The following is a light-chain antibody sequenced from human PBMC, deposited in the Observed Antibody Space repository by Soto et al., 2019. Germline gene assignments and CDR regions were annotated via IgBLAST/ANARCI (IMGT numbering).Light chain of an antibody. CDR3: QQLNSYPIT. V-gene: IGKV1-9*01. Sequence: DIQLTQSPSFLSASVGDRVTITCRASQGLSSDLAWYQQKPGKAPKLLIYAASTLQSGVPSRFSGSGSGTEVTLTISSLQPEDFATYCCQQLNSYPITFGQGTRLEIK. J-gene: IGKJ5*01. CDR1: QGLSSD. CDR2: AAS.